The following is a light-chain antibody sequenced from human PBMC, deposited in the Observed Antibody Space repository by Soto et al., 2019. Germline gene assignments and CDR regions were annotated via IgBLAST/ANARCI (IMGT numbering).Light chain of an antibody. Sequence: QSALTQPASVSGSPGQSITISCTGTSSDVGGPNYVSWYQQHPGKAPKLMIYDVNNRPSGISNRFSGSKSGNTASLTISGLQAEDEADYYCSSYRSGSTLVFGGGTQLTVL. CDR3: SSYRSGSTLV. CDR2: DVN. CDR1: SSDVGGPNY. V-gene: IGLV2-14*03. J-gene: IGLJ2*01.